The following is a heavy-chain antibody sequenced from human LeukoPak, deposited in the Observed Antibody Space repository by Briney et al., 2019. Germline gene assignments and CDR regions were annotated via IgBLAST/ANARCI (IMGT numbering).Heavy chain of an antibody. CDR3: AREYYDYVWGSYRPLSFDY. J-gene: IGHJ4*02. Sequence: SVKVSCKASGGTFSSYAISWVRQAPGQGLEWMGGIIPIFGTANYAQKFQGRVTITADESTSTAYMELSSQRSEDTAVYYCAREYYDYVWGSYRPLSFDYWGQGTLVTVSS. CDR2: IIPIFGTA. D-gene: IGHD3-16*02. V-gene: IGHV1-69*13. CDR1: GGTFSSYA.